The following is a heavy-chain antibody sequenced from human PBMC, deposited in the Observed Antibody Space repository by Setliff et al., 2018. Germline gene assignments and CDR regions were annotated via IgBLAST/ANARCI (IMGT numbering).Heavy chain of an antibody. CDR3: ARAPPNRYSGSYEYFYMDV. D-gene: IGHD1-26*01. Sequence: KPSETLSLTCTVSGGSISSYYWSWIRQPPGKGLEWIGYIYASGSTNYNPSLKSRVTLSVDTSENQFSLKVSSVTAADTAVYYCARAPPNRYSGSYEYFYMDVWGKGTTVTVSS. CDR2: IYASGST. CDR1: GGSISSYY. J-gene: IGHJ6*03. V-gene: IGHV4-4*08.